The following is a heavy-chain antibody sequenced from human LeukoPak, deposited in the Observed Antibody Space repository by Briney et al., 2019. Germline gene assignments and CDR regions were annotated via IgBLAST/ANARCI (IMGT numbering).Heavy chain of an antibody. V-gene: IGHV1-3*01. CDR2: INAGNGNT. Sequence: ASVKVSCKASGYTFTSYAMHWVRQAPGQRLEWMGWINAGNGNTKYSQKFQGRVTITRDTSASTAYMELSSLRSEDTAVYYCAGALRGFGELSWFDPWGQGTLVTVSS. D-gene: IGHD3-10*01. CDR3: AGALRGFGELSWFDP. J-gene: IGHJ5*02. CDR1: GYTFTSYA.